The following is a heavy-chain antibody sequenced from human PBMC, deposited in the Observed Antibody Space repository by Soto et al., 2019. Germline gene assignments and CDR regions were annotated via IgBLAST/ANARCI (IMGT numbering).Heavy chain of an antibody. CDR1: GFSLSTSGVG. J-gene: IGHJ6*02. CDR2: SHWYDDK. V-gene: IGHV2-5*01. D-gene: IGHD6-19*01. Sequence: QITLKESGPTLVKPTQTLTLTCTFSGFSLSTSGVGVGWIRQPPGKALEWLALSHWYDDKRYSPALKSRLTTTKHTSKNQVVLTMTNMDPLDTATYYCAHGAVAGPYYYYYRMDVWGQGPTVTVSS. CDR3: AHGAVAGPYYYYYRMDV.